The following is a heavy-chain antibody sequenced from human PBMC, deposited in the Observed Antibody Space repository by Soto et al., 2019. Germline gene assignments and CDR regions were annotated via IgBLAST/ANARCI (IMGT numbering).Heavy chain of an antibody. CDR3: ALDCSGGSCSYYFDY. V-gene: IGHV4-59*11. CDR1: GGSINNHY. J-gene: IGHJ4*02. CDR2: IYYTGST. D-gene: IGHD2-15*01. Sequence: SETLSLTCTVSGGSINNHYWSWIRQPPGKGLEWIGYIYYTGSTYYNPSVKSRVTISVDTSKNQFSLKLSSVTAADTAMYYCALDCSGGSCSYYFDYWGQGTLVTVSS.